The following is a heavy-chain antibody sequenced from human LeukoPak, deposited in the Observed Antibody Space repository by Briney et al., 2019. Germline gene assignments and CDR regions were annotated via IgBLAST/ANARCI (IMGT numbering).Heavy chain of an antibody. D-gene: IGHD3-22*01. CDR1: GDSFSSFY. J-gene: IGHJ4*02. V-gene: IGHV4-59*01. CDR2: ISYGGSA. Sequence: SETLSLTCTVSGDSFSSFYWNWIRQSPGKGLEWLGSISYGGSANYNPSLKNRGIISVDRPKNQFSLKLTSMTAADTAVYYCARERSDYYYDSSGYYLFDYWGQGTLVTVSS. CDR3: ARERSDYYYDSSGYYLFDY.